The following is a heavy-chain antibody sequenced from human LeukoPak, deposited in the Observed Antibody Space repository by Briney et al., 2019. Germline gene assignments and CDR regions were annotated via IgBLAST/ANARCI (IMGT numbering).Heavy chain of an antibody. V-gene: IGHV3-48*03. J-gene: IGHJ5*02. Sequence: GGSLRLSCAASGFTFSSYEMNWVRQAPGKGLEWVSYISSSGSTIYYADSVKGRFTISRDNAKNSLYLQMNSLRAEDTAVCYCARVRRSPHGWFDPWGQGTLVTVSS. CDR1: GFTFSSYE. CDR3: ARVRRSPHGWFDP. CDR2: ISSSGSTI.